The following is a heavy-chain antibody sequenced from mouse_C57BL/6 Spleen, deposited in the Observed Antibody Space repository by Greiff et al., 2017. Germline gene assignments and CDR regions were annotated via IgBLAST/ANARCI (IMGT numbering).Heavy chain of an antibody. CDR1: GFTFSDYY. CDR3: ARHAHDGSPWYFDV. D-gene: IGHD1-1*01. V-gene: IGHV5-12*01. Sequence: EVHLVESGGGLVQPGGSLKLSCAASGFTFSDYYMYWVRQTPEKRLEWVAYISNGGGGTYYPATVKGRSTLSRDTAKHTLYLQMIRLKSEDTAMYYSARHAHDGSPWYFDVWGKETTVTVSS. J-gene: IGHJ1*03. CDR2: ISNGGGGT.